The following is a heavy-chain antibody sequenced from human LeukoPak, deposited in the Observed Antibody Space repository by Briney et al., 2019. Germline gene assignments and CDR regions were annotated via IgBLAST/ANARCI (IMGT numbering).Heavy chain of an antibody. V-gene: IGHV4-38-2*01. CDR1: GYSISSGYY. Sequence: SETLSLTCAVSGYSISSGYYWGWIRQAPGKGLEWIGRIYTSGSTNYNPSLKSRVTMSVDTSKNQFTLKLSSVTAADTAVYYCARVALDYYDTSGYLSIWGQGTLVTVSS. D-gene: IGHD3-22*01. CDR3: ARVALDYYDTSGYLSI. J-gene: IGHJ4*02. CDR2: IYTSGST.